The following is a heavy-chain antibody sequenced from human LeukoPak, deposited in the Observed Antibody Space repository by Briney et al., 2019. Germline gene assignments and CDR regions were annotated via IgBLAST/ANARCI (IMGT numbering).Heavy chain of an antibody. V-gene: IGHV3-9*01. D-gene: IGHD6-19*01. CDR3: AKDIFRVAERGFDY. CDR2: ITWNSNSI. Sequence: GRSLRLSCAASGFTFDDYAMHWVRQAPGKGLEWVSGITWNSNSIGYADSVKGRFTISRDNAKNSLYLQMNSLRAEDTAFYYCAKDIFRVAERGFDYWGQGTLVTVPS. J-gene: IGHJ4*02. CDR1: GFTFDDYA.